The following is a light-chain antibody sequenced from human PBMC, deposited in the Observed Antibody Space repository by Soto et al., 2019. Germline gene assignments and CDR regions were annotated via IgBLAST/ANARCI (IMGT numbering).Light chain of an antibody. CDR1: QSISGRY. CDR2: DAS. J-gene: IGKJ4*01. Sequence: PGERASLSCRASQSISGRYLAWYQQKPGQAPRLLIYDASSRATGIPDRFSGSGSGTVFILTISRLEPEDFAVYYCQQDGSSPLTFGGGTKVEIK. CDR3: QQDGSSPLT. V-gene: IGKV3-20*01.